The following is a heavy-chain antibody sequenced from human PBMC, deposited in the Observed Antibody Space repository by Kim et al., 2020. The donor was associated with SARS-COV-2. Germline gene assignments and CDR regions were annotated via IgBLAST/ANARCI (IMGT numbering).Heavy chain of an antibody. J-gene: IGHJ5*02. CDR1: GYTFTSYA. Sequence: ASVKVSCKASGYTFTSYAMNWVRQAPGQGLEWMGWINTNTGNPTYAQGFTGRFVFSLDTSVSTAYLQISSLKAEDTAVYYCARDQLLWFGGNGGDNWFDPWGQGTLVTVSS. CDR3: ARDQLLWFGGNGGDNWFDP. CDR2: INTNTGNP. V-gene: IGHV7-4-1*02. D-gene: IGHD3-10*01.